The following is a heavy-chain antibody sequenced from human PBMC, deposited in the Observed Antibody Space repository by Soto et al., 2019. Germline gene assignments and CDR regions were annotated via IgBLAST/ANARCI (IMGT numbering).Heavy chain of an antibody. CDR3: ASLPGYFDY. V-gene: IGHV4-39*01. CDR1: GGSISSSSYY. J-gene: IGHJ4*02. Sequence: QLQLQESGPGLVKPSETLSLTCTVSGGSISSSSYYWGWIPQPPGKGLAGIGSIYYSGSTYYNPSLKSRVTISVDTSKNQFSLKLSSVTAADTAVYYCASLPGYFDYWGQGTLVTVSS. CDR2: IYYSGST.